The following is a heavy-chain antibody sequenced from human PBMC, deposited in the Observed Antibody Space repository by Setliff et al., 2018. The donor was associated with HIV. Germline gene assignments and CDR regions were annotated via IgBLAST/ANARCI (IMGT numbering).Heavy chain of an antibody. V-gene: IGHV5-51*01. CDR2: IYPSDSHT. CDR3: ARLYDFWTGNSRNYYMDV. J-gene: IGHJ6*03. D-gene: IGHD3-3*01. Sequence: GESLKISCKASGYNFTNYWIAWVRQMPGRGLDCMGIIYPSDSHTTYSPSFQGQITISADKSLSTAYLQWSSLKASDTAMYYCARLYDFWTGNSRNYYMDVWGKGTTVTVSS. CDR1: GYNFTNYW.